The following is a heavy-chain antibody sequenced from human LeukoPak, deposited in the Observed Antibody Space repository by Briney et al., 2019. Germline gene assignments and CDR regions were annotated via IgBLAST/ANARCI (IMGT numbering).Heavy chain of an antibody. CDR3: AGRRAGLRRAPGSADY. D-gene: IGHD3-10*01. CDR2: IKQDGSEK. V-gene: IGHV3-7*01. Sequence: GRSLRLSCAASGFTFSSYAMHWVRQAPGKGLEWVANIKQDGSEKYYVDSVKGRFTISRDNAKNSLYLQMNSLRAEDTAVYYCAGRRAGLRRAPGSADYWGQGTLVTVSS. J-gene: IGHJ4*02. CDR1: GFTFSSYA.